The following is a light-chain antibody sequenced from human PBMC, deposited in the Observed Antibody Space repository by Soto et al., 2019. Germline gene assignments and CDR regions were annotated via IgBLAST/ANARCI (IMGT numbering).Light chain of an antibody. CDR3: QQYDALPT. CDR1: QDIRYY. J-gene: IGKJ5*01. Sequence: DLEMTQSPSRLSASPGDRVTITGQASQDIRYYSNWYQQKPRKAPQVLIYDASNLRTGVPSSLSGGASWTDFPFSISRLPPDDAAKYYCQQYDALPTFGHGTRLEIK. CDR2: DAS. V-gene: IGKV1-33*01.